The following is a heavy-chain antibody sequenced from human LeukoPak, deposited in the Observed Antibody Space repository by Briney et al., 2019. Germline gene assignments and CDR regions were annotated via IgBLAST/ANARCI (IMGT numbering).Heavy chain of an antibody. J-gene: IGHJ5*02. CDR3: ARAYIAAAGITWFDP. D-gene: IGHD6-13*01. CDR2: ISYDGNNK. Sequence: SGGSLRLSCAASGFTFSTYPMHWVRQAPGKGLEWVTVISYDGNNKYYADSVKGRFTTSRDNSKNTLYLQMNSLRAEDTAVYYCARAYIAAAGITWFDPWGQGTLVTVSS. V-gene: IGHV3-30-3*01. CDR1: GFTFSTYP.